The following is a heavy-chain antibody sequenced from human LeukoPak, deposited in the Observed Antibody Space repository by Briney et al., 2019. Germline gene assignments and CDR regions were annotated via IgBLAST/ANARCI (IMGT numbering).Heavy chain of an antibody. J-gene: IGHJ4*02. CDR3: TTDEYYYDSSGYWLSDY. D-gene: IGHD3-22*01. Sequence: GGSLRLSCATSGFSFSNAWMNWVRQAPGKGLEWVGRIRSNSDGGTIDYAASVKDRFTLSRDDSKNTLYLQMNSLKTEDTAVYYCTTDEYYYDSSGYWLSDYWGQGTLVTVSS. CDR1: GFSFSNAW. V-gene: IGHV3-15*07. CDR2: IRSNSDGGTI.